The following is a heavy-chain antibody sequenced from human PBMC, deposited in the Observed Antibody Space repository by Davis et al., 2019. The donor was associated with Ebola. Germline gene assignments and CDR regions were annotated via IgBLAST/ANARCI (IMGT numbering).Heavy chain of an antibody. CDR2: IYHSGTT. V-gene: IGHV4-38-2*02. CDR1: GGSISSYY. D-gene: IGHD3-22*01. J-gene: IGHJ4*02. Sequence: PSETLSLTCTVSGGSISSYYWGWIRQPPGKGLEWIGSIYHSGTTYYNPSLKSRVTISVDTSKNQFSLRLSSVTAADTAVYYCATDSSGSYSYWGQGSLVTVSS. CDR3: ATDSSGSYSY.